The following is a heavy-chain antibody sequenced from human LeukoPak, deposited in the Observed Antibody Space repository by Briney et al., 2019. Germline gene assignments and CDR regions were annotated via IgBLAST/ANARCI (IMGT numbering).Heavy chain of an antibody. CDR3: ARASARFGELLPRGHYYYYYMDV. J-gene: IGHJ6*03. CDR2: INHSGST. CDR1: GGSFSGYY. V-gene: IGHV4-34*01. Sequence: SETLSLTCAVYGGSFSGYYWSWIRQPPGKGLEWIGEINHSGSTNYNPSLKSRVTISVDTSKNQFSLKLSSVTAADTAVYYCARASARFGELLPRGHYYYYYMDVWGKGTTVTVSS. D-gene: IGHD3-10*01.